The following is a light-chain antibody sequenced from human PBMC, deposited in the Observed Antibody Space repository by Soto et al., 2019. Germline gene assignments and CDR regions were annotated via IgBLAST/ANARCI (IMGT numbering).Light chain of an antibody. J-gene: IGLJ1*01. Sequence: QSVLTQPASVSGSPGQSITISCTGSSSDIGDYDYVSWYQQHPGKAPKVLISEVSNRPSGVSNRFSGSKSGNTASLTISGLQAEDEADYYCNSYAHGNHRVLGHGTKVTV. V-gene: IGLV2-14*01. CDR3: NSYAHGNHRV. CDR2: EVS. CDR1: SSDIGDYDY.